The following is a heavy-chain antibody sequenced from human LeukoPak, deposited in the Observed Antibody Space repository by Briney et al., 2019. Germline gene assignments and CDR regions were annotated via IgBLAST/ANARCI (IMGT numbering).Heavy chain of an antibody. CDR3: ARGGIAAAATGYYYMDV. Sequence: SVKVSCKASGGTFSSYAISWVRQAPGQGLEWMGGIIPIFGTANYAQKFQGRVTITADESTSTAYMELSSLRSEDTAVYYCARGGIAAAATGYYYMDVWGKGTTVTVSS. CDR2: IIPIFGTA. V-gene: IGHV1-69*13. CDR1: GGTFSSYA. D-gene: IGHD6-13*01. J-gene: IGHJ6*03.